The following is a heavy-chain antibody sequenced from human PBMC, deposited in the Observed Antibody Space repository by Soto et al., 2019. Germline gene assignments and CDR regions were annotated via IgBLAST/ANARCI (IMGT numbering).Heavy chain of an antibody. CDR2: ISWNSGSI. D-gene: IGHD3-10*01. CDR3: AKDHTLLWFGASDY. V-gene: IGHV3-9*01. CDR1: GFTFDDYA. Sequence: EVQLVESGGGLVQPGRSLRLSCAASGFTFDDYAMHWVRQAPGKGLEWVSGISWNSGSIGYADSVKGRFTISRDNAKNSLYLQMNSLRAEDTALYYCAKDHTLLWFGASDYWGQGTLVTVSS. J-gene: IGHJ4*02.